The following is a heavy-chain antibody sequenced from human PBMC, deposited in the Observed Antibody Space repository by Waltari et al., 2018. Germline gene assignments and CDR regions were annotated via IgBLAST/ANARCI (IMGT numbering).Heavy chain of an antibody. Sequence: QVQLVQSGAEVKKPGSSVKVSCKASGGTFSSYAISWVRQAPGHGLEWMGGIIPIFGTANYAQKFQGRVTITADESTSTAYMELSSLRSEDTAVYYCARGNIAVAGRAPYYFDYWGQGTLVTVSS. CDR1: GGTFSSYA. CDR2: IIPIFGTA. CDR3: ARGNIAVAGRAPYYFDY. V-gene: IGHV1-69*01. D-gene: IGHD6-19*01. J-gene: IGHJ4*02.